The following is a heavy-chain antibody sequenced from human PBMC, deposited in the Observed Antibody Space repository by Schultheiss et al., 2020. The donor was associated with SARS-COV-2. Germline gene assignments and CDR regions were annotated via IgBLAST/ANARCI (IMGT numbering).Heavy chain of an antibody. V-gene: IGHV3-66*01. CDR2: IYSGGST. CDR1: GFTVSSNY. D-gene: IGHD5-24*01. J-gene: IGHJ4*02. Sequence: GESLKISCAASGFTVSSNYMSWVRQAPGKGLEWVSVIYSGGSTYYADSVKGRFTISRDNSKNTLYLQMNSLRAEDTAVYYCARSRDGYNFEYYFDYWGQGTLVTVSS. CDR3: ARSRDGYNFEYYFDY.